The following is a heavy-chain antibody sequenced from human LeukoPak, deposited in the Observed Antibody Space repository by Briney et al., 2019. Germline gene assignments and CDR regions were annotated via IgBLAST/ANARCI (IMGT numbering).Heavy chain of an antibody. D-gene: IGHD3-16*01. CDR3: ARSYPPLRRLRLGEADY. J-gene: IGHJ4*02. CDR2: INPNSGGT. V-gene: IGHV1-2*02. Sequence: GASVKVSCKASGYTFTGYYMHWVRQAPGQGLEWMGWINPNSGGTSYAQKFQGRVTMTRDTSISTAYMELSRLRSDDTAVYYCARSYPPLRRLRLGEADYWGQGTLVTVSS. CDR1: GYTFTGYY.